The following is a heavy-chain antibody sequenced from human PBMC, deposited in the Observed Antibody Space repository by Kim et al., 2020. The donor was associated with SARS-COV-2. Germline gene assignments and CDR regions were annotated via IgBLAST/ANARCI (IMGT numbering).Heavy chain of an antibody. CDR2: IYYSGST. CDR3: ARRYDLFDY. J-gene: IGHJ4*02. D-gene: IGHD1-20*01. CDR1: GGSISSSSYY. Sequence: SETLSLTCTVSGGSISSSSYYWGWIRQPPGKGLEWIGSIYYSGSTYYNPSLKSRVTISVDTSKNQFSLKLSSVTAADTAVYYCARRYDLFDYWGQGTLVTVSS. V-gene: IGHV4-39*01.